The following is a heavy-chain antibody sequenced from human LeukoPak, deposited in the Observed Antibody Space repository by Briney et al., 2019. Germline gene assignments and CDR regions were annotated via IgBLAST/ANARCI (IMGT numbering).Heavy chain of an antibody. CDR3: ARGYARFNYYYMDV. D-gene: IGHD1-1*01. CDR1: GGSISSSNW. CDR2: IYHSGST. J-gene: IGHJ6*03. Sequence: PSETLSLTCAVSGGSISSSNWWSWVRQPPGKGLEWIGEIYHSGSTNYNPSLKSRVTISVDTSKNQFSLKLSSVTAADTAVYYCARGYARFNYYYMDVWDKGTTVTVSS. V-gene: IGHV4-4*02.